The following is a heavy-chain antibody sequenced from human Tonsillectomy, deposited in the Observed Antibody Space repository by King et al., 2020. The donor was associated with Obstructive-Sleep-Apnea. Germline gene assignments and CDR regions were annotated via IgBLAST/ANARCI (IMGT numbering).Heavy chain of an antibody. CDR3: AKEHRMQLRLPIDS. CDR2: IYYSGST. D-gene: IGHD5-18*01. V-gene: IGHV4-39*07. CDR1: GGSISSSSYY. Sequence: QLQESGPGLVKPSETLSLTCTVSGGSISSSSYYWGWIRQPPGKGLEWIGTIYYSGSTYYNPSLKSRVTISVDTPKNQFSLKLSSVTAADTAVYYCAKEHRMQLRLPIDSWGQGILVTVSS. J-gene: IGHJ4*02.